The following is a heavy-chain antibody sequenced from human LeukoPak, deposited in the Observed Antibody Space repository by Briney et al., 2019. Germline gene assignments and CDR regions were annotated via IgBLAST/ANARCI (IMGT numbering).Heavy chain of an antibody. CDR1: GGSISSYY. CDR3: AREGDGYRSAKGFDF. CDR2: IVDSGSS. D-gene: IGHD5-24*01. V-gene: IGHV4-59*01. Sequence: SGTLSLTCTVSGGSISSYYWSWIRQPPGKGLEWIGYIVDSGSSNNNPSLKNRVTISVDTSKNQFSLLLSSLTAADTAVYYCAREGDGYRSAKGFDFWGQGRLDTFSS. J-gene: IGHJ4*02.